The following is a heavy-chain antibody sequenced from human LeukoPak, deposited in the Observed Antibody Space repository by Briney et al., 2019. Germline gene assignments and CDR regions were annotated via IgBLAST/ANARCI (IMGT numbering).Heavy chain of an antibody. CDR1: GGSVSSTSYY. J-gene: IGHJ5*02. CDR2: IYTSGST. CDR3: ARDTYNWNVDVFDP. Sequence: SETLSLTCSVSGGSVSSTSYYWSWIRQPAGKGLEWIGRIYTSGSTNYNPSLKSRVTISVDTSKNQFSLKLISVTAADTAVYYCARDTYNWNVDVFDPWGQGTLVTVSS. D-gene: IGHD1-20*01. V-gene: IGHV4-61*02.